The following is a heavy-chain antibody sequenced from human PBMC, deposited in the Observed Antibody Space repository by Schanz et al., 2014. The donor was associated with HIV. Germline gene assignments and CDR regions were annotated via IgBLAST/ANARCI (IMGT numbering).Heavy chain of an antibody. V-gene: IGHV3-23*01. D-gene: IGHD3-9*01. CDR3: AKSSGWLYEHLDH. Sequence: EVQLLESGGGLKHPGGSLRLSCAASGFTFSDYAMSWVRQAPGKGLEWAAGVRDNGASAYYADSVEGRFTISRDNSRNTVFLQMNSLRAEDTALYYCAKSSGWLYEHLDHWGQGSSVIVSS. CDR2: VRDNGASA. J-gene: IGHJ4*02. CDR1: GFTFSDYA.